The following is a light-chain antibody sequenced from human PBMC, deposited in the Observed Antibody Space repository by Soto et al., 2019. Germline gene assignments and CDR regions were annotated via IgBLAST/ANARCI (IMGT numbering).Light chain of an antibody. Sequence: DIQMTQSPSSVSASVGDRVTITCRASQGIGTWLAWYQQKPGEAPKLLIYAASSMQSGVPSRFSGSGSGTDFSLTINSLQPEYFATYFWQYPHRFPIAFGQGTRLEIK. CDR3: QYPHRFPIA. V-gene: IGKV1-12*01. J-gene: IGKJ5*01. CDR1: QGIGTW. CDR2: AAS.